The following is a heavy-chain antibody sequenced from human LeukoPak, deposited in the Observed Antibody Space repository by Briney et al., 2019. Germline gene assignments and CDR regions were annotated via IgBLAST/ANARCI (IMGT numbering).Heavy chain of an antibody. CDR3: ARQTYIQRDSSGYGYYFDY. CDR2: IYYSGST. Sequence: PSETLSLTCTVSGGSISSSSYYWGWVRRPPGKGLGWVGSIYYSGSTYYNPSLKSRVTMSVDTSKNQFSLKLSSVTAADTAVYYCARQTYIQRDSSGYGYYFDYWGQGTLVTVSS. V-gene: IGHV4-39*01. D-gene: IGHD3-22*01. J-gene: IGHJ4*02. CDR1: GGSISSSSYY.